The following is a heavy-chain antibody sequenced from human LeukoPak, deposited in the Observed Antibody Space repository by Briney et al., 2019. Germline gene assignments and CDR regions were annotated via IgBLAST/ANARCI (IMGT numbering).Heavy chain of an antibody. CDR2: INSDGRST. Sequence: GGSLRLSCVASGFTFSSYWMHWVRRAPGKGLVWVSRINSDGRSTSYADSVKGRFTISRDNAKNTVYLQMNSLRAEDTAVYYCARDQLYCTGGTCYFDYWGQGTLVTVSS. CDR1: GFTFSSYW. V-gene: IGHV3-74*01. CDR3: ARDQLYCTGGTCYFDY. D-gene: IGHD2-8*02. J-gene: IGHJ4*02.